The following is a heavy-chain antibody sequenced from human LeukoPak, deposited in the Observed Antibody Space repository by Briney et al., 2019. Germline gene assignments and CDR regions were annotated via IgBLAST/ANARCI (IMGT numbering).Heavy chain of an antibody. CDR2: TYYRSKWYN. CDR1: GDSVSSNSAA. D-gene: IGHD4-17*01. Sequence: SQTLSLTCAISGDSVSSNSAAWNWLRQSPSRGLEWLGRTYYRSKWYNDYAVSVKSRITINPDTSKNQFSLQLNSVTPEDTAVYYCARDSFEVKVTTSGFDPWGQGTLVTVSS. J-gene: IGHJ5*02. V-gene: IGHV6-1*01. CDR3: ARDSFEVKVTTSGFDP.